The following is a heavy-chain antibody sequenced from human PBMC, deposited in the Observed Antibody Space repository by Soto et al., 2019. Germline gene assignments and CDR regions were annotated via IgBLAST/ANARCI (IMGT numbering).Heavy chain of an antibody. CDR3: ARDLGSRNNWNSTIPYYYYGMDV. CDR1: GYTFTSYY. J-gene: IGHJ6*02. Sequence: ASVKVSCKASGYTFTSYYMHWVRQAPGQGLEWMGIINPSGGSTSYAQKFQGRVTMTRDTSTSTVYMELSSLRSEDTAVYYCARDLGSRNNWNSTIPYYYYGMDVWGQGTTVTVSS. V-gene: IGHV1-46*01. CDR2: INPSGGST. D-gene: IGHD1-7*01.